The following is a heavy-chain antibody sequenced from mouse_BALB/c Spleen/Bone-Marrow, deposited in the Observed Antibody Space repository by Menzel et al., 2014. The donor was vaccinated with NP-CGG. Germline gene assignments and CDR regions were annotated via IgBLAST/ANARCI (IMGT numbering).Heavy chain of an antibody. D-gene: IGHD2-3*01. CDR2: ISSGGGST. V-gene: IGHV5-12-1*01. Sequence: EVKLMESGGGLVKPGGSLKPSCAASGFAFSSYDMSWVRQTPEKRLEWVAYISSGGGSTYYPDTVKGRFTISRDNAKNTLYLQMSSLKSEDTAMYYCARREDGYYDAMDYWGQGTSVTVSS. CDR3: ARREDGYYDAMDY. CDR1: GFAFSSYD. J-gene: IGHJ4*01.